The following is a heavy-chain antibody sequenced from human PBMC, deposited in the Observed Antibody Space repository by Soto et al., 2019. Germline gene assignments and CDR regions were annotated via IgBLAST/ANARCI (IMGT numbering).Heavy chain of an antibody. CDR2: INDSGST. CDR3: ARWCPYYDILTGYYRGFGHFDY. Sequence: PSETLSVTWTVSGYSLSSGDYYRSWIRQPPGKGLEWIGDINDSGSTNYNPSLKSRVTISVDTSKNQFSLKLSSVTAADTAVYYCARWCPYYDILTGYYRGFGHFDYWGQGTLVTVSS. CDR1: GYSLSSGDYY. J-gene: IGHJ4*02. V-gene: IGHV4-61*08. D-gene: IGHD3-9*01.